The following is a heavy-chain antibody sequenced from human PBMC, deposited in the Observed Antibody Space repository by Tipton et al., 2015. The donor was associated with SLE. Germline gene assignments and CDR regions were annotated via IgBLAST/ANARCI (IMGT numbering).Heavy chain of an antibody. CDR1: GGSINNHY. D-gene: IGHD3-3*01. V-gene: IGHV4-59*11. CDR3: ARISFNDFWSGLWYFDY. CDR2: IYYSGSA. J-gene: IGHJ4*02. Sequence: TLSLTCTVSGGSINNHYWSWIRQPPGKGLEWIGYIYYSGSANYNPSLKSRVTISVDTSKNQFSLRLSSVTAADTAVYYCARISFNDFWSGLWYFDYWGQGTLVTVSS.